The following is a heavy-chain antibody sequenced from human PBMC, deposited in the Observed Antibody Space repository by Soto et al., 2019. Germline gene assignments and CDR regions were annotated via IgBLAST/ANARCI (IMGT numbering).Heavy chain of an antibody. J-gene: IGHJ4*02. Sequence: SETLSLTCTVSGVSISSGGYYWGWIRQHPGKGLEWIGNIYHSGRTYYNPSLESRVIMSVDTSKNHLSLNLNSVTAADTAMYFSASVIGGDSEYYFDYWGQGTLVTVSS. D-gene: IGHD4-17*01. CDR1: GVSISSGGYY. CDR3: ASVIGGDSEYYFDY. CDR2: IYHSGRT. V-gene: IGHV4-31*03.